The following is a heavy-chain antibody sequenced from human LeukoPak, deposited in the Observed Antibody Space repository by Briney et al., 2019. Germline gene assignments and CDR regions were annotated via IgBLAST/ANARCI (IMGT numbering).Heavy chain of an antibody. Sequence: GGSLRLSCAASGFIFSSYGMHWVRQAPGKGLEWVAVISYDGSNKYYADSVKGRFTISRDNSKNTLYLQMNSLRAEDTAVYYCARSAYYYDSSGYYVDYYYYYMDVWGKGTTVTVSS. J-gene: IGHJ6*03. CDR2: ISYDGSNK. V-gene: IGHV3-30*19. CDR1: GFIFSSYG. D-gene: IGHD3-22*01. CDR3: ARSAYYYDSSGYYVDYYYYYMDV.